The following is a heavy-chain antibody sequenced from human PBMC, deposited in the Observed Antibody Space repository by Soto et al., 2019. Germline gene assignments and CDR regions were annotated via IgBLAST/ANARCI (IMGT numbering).Heavy chain of an antibody. CDR2: IYYSGST. CDR3: ARGRWLDY. J-gene: IGHJ4*02. Sequence: QVQLQESGPGLVKPSETLSLTCTVSGGSISSYYWSWIRQPPGKGLEWVGYIYYSGSTNYNPSLKSRVTISVDTSKNQFSLKLSSVTAADTAVYYCARGRWLDYWGQGTLVTVSS. V-gene: IGHV4-59*01. CDR1: GGSISSYY.